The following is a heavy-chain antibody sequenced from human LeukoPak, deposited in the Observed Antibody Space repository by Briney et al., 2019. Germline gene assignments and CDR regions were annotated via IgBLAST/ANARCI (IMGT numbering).Heavy chain of an antibody. D-gene: IGHD2/OR15-2a*01. CDR3: ARHGKVVTYFYTFDI. CDR2: VYASGGT. J-gene: IGHJ3*02. V-gene: IGHV4-59*08. CDR1: GGSITNYY. Sequence: SETLSLSCTVSGGSITNYYWSWIRQPPGEGLEWIGYVYASGGTNSNPSHKSRVPISVDTSKNQFSLNQRPVTAADTPVYYCARHGKVVTYFYTFDIWGQGTVVAVSS.